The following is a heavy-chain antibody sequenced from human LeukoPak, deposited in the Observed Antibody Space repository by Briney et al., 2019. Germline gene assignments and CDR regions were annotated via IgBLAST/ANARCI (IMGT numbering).Heavy chain of an antibody. Sequence: GGSLRLSCAASGFTFSSYSMNWVRQAPGKGLEWVSSISSSSSYIYYADSVKGRFTISRDNAKNALYLQMNSLRAEDTAVYYCARAPLDLGYCSSTSCQADAFDIWGQGTMVTVSS. CDR3: ARAPLDLGYCSSTSCQADAFDI. D-gene: IGHD2-2*01. V-gene: IGHV3-21*01. CDR2: ISSSSSYI. J-gene: IGHJ3*02. CDR1: GFTFSSYS.